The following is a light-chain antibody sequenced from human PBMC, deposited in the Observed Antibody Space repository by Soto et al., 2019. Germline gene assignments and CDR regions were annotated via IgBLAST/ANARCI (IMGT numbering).Light chain of an antibody. J-gene: IGKJ4*01. CDR1: QVISNY. CDR2: GAS. Sequence: DIQLTQSPSFLSPSIGDRVTITCRASQVISNYLAWYQQKPGKAPKLLIYGASTLQSGVPSRFSGSGSGTEFTLTISSLQPEDVATYYCQQSNSYPLTFGRGTKVDIK. V-gene: IGKV1-9*01. CDR3: QQSNSYPLT.